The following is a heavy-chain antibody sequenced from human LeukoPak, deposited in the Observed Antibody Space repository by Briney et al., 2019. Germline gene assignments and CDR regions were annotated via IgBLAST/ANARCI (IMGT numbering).Heavy chain of an antibody. J-gene: IGHJ4*02. V-gene: IGHV3-15*01. CDR1: GFTFSNAW. CDR2: IKSKTDGGTT. Sequence: GGSLRLSCAASGFTFSNAWMSWVRQAPGKGLEWVGRIKSKTDGGTTDYAAPVKGRFTISRDDSKNTLYLQMNSLKTEDTAVYYCTTYRVRYYYGSGSYYVSDYWGQGTLVTVSS. CDR3: TTYRVRYYYGSGSYYVSDY. D-gene: IGHD3-10*01.